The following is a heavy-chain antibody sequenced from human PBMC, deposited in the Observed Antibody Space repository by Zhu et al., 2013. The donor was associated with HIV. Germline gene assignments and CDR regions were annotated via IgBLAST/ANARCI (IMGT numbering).Heavy chain of an antibody. CDR3: ARDHSGSYFGY. V-gene: IGHV1-69*01. Sequence: QVQLVQSGAEVKKPGSSVKVSCKAFGGTFSSYAITWVRQAPGQGLEWVGGIIPIFGTANYAQKFQGRVTITADESTSTAYMELSSLRSEDTAVYYCARDHSGSYFGYWGQGNPGHRLL. CDR1: GGTFSSYA. D-gene: IGHD1-26*01. CDR2: IIPIFGTA. J-gene: IGHJ4*02.